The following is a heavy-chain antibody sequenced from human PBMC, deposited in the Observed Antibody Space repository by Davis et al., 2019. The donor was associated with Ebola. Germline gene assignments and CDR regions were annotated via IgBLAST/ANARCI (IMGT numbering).Heavy chain of an antibody. D-gene: IGHD3-10*01. Sequence: SETLSLTCTVSAGSISGYYWTWIRQPPGKGLEWIGYIFFNGYTTYNPALKSRVAISLDTSKNQFSLMLSSVTAADTAVYYCARAQGVRGVIRGMDVWGQGTTVTVSS. CDR2: IFFNGYT. CDR3: ARAQGVRGVIRGMDV. CDR1: AGSISGYY. J-gene: IGHJ6*02. V-gene: IGHV4-59*01.